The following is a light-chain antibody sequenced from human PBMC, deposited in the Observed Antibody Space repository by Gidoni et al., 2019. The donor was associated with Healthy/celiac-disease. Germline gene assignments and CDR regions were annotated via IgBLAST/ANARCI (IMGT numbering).Light chain of an antibody. CDR3: QQYNNLPPEFT. Sequence: IVMTQSPATLSVSPGERATLSCRASQSVRSNLAWYQQKPGQAHSLLIYGASTRATGIPARFSGSGSVTEFTLTISSLQSEDFAVDYCQQYNNLPPEFTFGQGTKVEIK. CDR1: QSVRSN. CDR2: GAS. J-gene: IGKJ1*01. V-gene: IGKV3-15*01.